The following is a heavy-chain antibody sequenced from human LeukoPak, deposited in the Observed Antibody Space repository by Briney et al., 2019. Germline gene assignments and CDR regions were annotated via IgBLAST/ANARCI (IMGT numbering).Heavy chain of an antibody. CDR1: GGTFSSYA. CDR3: AREVDWGFDP. J-gene: IGHJ5*02. D-gene: IGHD2-2*01. Sequence: ASVKVSCKASGGTFSSYAISWVRQAPGQGLEWMGRIIPIFGTANYAQKFQGRVTITTDESTSTAYMELSSLRSEDTAVYYCAREVDWGFDPWGQGTLVTVSS. CDR2: IIPIFGTA. V-gene: IGHV1-69*05.